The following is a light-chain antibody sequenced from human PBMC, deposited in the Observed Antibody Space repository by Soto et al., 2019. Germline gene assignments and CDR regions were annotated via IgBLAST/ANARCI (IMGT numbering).Light chain of an antibody. J-gene: IGKJ1*01. V-gene: IGKV3-20*01. CDR2: GAS. CDR3: QQYGSSPQT. CDR1: QSVSSSY. Sequence: EIVLTQSPGTLSLSPGERATLSCRASQSVSSSYLAWYQQKPGEAPRLLIYGASSRSTGRPDRFSGSGSVTDFTLTISRVEPEDFTMYYSQQYGSSPQTFGQGTEKAI.